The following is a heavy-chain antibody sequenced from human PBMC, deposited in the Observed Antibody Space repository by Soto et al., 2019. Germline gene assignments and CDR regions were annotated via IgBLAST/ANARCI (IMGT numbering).Heavy chain of an antibody. Sequence: GGSLRLSCAASGFTFSSYSMNWVRQAPGKGLEWVSSISSSSSYIYYADSVKGRFTISRDNAKNSLYLQMNSLRAEDTAVYYCARDRSDYYGSGSFLAYWGQGTLVTVSS. D-gene: IGHD3-10*01. CDR3: ARDRSDYYGSGSFLAY. CDR1: GFTFSSYS. CDR2: ISSSSSYI. J-gene: IGHJ4*02. V-gene: IGHV3-21*01.